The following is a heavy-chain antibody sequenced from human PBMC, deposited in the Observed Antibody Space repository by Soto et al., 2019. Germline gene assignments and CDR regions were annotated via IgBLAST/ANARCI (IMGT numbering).Heavy chain of an antibody. Sequence: PGGSLRLSCAACGFPFSSYDMHWVRQATGKGLEWVSAIGTAGDTYYPGSVKGRFTISRENAKNSLYLQMNSLRAEDTAVYYCARRELLLNAFDIWGQGTMVTVSS. J-gene: IGHJ3*02. CDR2: IGTAGDT. CDR1: GFPFSSYD. D-gene: IGHD1-26*01. V-gene: IGHV3-13*01. CDR3: ARRELLLNAFDI.